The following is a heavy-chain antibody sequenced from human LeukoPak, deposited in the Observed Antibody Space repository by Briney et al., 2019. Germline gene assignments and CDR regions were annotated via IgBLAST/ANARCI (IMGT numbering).Heavy chain of an antibody. CDR1: GYTFTGYY. D-gene: IGHD3/OR15-3a*01. J-gene: IGHJ4*02. CDR3: ARGAEYYAIWRGYAAYSDY. Sequence: GASVKVSCKASGYTFTGYYMHWVRQAPGQGLEWMGWINPNSGGTNYAQKFQGRVTMTRDTSISTAYMELSRLRSEDTAVYFCARGAEYYAIWRGYAAYSDYWGQGISVTVSS. CDR2: INPNSGGT. V-gene: IGHV1-2*02.